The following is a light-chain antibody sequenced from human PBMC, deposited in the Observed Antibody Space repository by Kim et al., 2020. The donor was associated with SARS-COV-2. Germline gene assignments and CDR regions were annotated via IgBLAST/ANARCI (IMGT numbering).Light chain of an antibody. Sequence: EIVLTQSPGTLSLSPGERATLSCRASQSVSSTYLAWYQQKPGQAPRLLIYAASRRATDIPDRFSGSGSGTDFTLTISRLEPEDFGVYYCQQFDNSRLYTFGQGTKVDIK. CDR2: AAS. CDR3: QQFDNSRLYT. J-gene: IGKJ2*01. CDR1: QSVSSTY. V-gene: IGKV3-20*01.